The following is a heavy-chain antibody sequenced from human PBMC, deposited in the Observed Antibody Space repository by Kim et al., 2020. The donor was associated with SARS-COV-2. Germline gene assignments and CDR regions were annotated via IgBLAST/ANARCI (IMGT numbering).Heavy chain of an antibody. D-gene: IGHD5-18*01. Sequence: SETLSLTCAVYGGSFSGYYWSWIRQPPGKGLEWIGEINHSGSTNYNPSLKSRVTISVDTSKNQFSLKLSSVTAADTAVYYCARRIGYTAMVPGFNYYYYMDVWGKGTTVTVSS. CDR1: GGSFSGYY. J-gene: IGHJ6*03. CDR2: INHSGST. CDR3: ARRIGYTAMVPGFNYYYYMDV. V-gene: IGHV4-34*01.